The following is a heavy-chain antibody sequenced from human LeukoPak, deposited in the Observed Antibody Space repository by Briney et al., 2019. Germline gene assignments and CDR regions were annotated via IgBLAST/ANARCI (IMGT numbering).Heavy chain of an antibody. CDR2: IYYSGST. D-gene: IGHD6-19*01. Sequence: SETLSLTCTVSGYSISSGYYWGWIRQPPGKGLEWIGYIYYSGSTNYNPSLKSRVTISVDTSKNQFSLKLSSVTAADTAVYYCARGVVAGTHFDYWGQGTLVTVSS. J-gene: IGHJ4*02. CDR3: ARGVVAGTHFDY. V-gene: IGHV4-61*01. CDR1: GYSISSGYY.